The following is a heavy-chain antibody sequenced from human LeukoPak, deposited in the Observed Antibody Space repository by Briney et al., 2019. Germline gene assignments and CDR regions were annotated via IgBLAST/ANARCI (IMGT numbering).Heavy chain of an antibody. V-gene: IGHV4-39*01. CDR1: GDSISRSTYY. CDR3: ARYDASWELLRFFDY. CDR2: VYYGRSP. Sequence: SETLSLTCAVSGDSISRSTYYWAWIRQPPGKGLEWIGSVYYGRSPYFNPSLKSRVTISVDTSKNQFSLKLSSVTAADTAVYYCARYDASWELLRFFDYRGQGTLVTVSS. D-gene: IGHD1-26*01. J-gene: IGHJ4*02.